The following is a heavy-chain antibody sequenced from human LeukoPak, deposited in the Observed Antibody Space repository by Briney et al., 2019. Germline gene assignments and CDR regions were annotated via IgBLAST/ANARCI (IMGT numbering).Heavy chain of an antibody. D-gene: IGHD6-19*01. CDR3: ARDSSSGWFDAFDI. Sequence: PGGSLRLSYAASGFIFSSYGMHWVRQAPGKGLEWVAVIWYDGSNKYYADSVKGRFTISRDNSKNTLYLQMNSLRAKDTAVYYCARDSSSGWFDAFDIWGQGTMVTVS. CDR2: IWYDGSNK. V-gene: IGHV3-33*01. CDR1: GFIFSSYG. J-gene: IGHJ3*02.